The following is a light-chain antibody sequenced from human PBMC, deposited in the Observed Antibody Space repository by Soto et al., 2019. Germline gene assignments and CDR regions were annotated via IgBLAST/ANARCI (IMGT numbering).Light chain of an antibody. Sequence: QSVLTQPPSASGTPGQRVTISCSGSSSNIGSNTVNWYQQLPGTAPKLLIYANDQRPSGVPDRFSGSKSGTSGSLAISGLQSEDEVEYYCAAWDASLKGLVFGGGTKLTVL. CDR2: AND. CDR1: SSNIGSNT. CDR3: AAWDASLKGLV. V-gene: IGLV1-44*01. J-gene: IGLJ2*01.